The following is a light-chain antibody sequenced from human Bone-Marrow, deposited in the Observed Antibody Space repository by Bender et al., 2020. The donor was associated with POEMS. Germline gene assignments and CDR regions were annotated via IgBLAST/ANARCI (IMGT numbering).Light chain of an antibody. J-gene: IGLJ2*01. CDR1: SSNIGNHG. Sequence: QSVVTQPPSLSEAPRQRVTISCSGSSSNIGNHGVNWYQQLPGTAPKLLIFYNDQRPSGVPDRFSGSKSGTSASLAITGLQAEDEADYYCQLWDGSSDLVVFGGGTKLTVL. V-gene: IGLV1-36*01. CDR3: QLWDGSSDLVV. CDR2: YND.